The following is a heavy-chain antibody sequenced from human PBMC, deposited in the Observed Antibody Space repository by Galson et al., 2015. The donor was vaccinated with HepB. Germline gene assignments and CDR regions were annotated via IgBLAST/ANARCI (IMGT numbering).Heavy chain of an antibody. J-gene: IGHJ6*02. CDR2: IWYDGSSK. CDR1: GFTFSNYG. D-gene: IGHD2-2*01. CDR3: ARGGEDIAVLPAATYKYGMDV. Sequence: SLRLSCAASGFTFSNYGMHWVRQAPGKGLDWVAVIWYDGSSKYYADSVKGRFTISRDNSKNTLYLQMNSLRAEDSAVYYCARGGEDIAVLPAATYKYGMDVWGQGTTVTVSS. V-gene: IGHV3-33*01.